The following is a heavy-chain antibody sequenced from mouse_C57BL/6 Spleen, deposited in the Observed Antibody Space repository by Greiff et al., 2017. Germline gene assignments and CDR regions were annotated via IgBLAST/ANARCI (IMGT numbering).Heavy chain of an antibody. Sequence: VKVVESGPGLVAPSQSLSITCTVSGFSLTSYAISWVRQPPGKGLEWLGVIWTGGGTNYNSALKSRLSISKDNSKSQVFLKMNSLQTDDTARYYCARNYYGSSPWYFDVWGTGTTVTVSS. D-gene: IGHD1-1*01. J-gene: IGHJ1*03. CDR1: GFSLTSYA. CDR2: IWTGGGT. V-gene: IGHV2-9-1*01. CDR3: ARNYYGSSPWYFDV.